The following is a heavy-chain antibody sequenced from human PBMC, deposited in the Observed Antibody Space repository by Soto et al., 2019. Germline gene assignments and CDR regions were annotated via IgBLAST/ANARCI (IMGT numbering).Heavy chain of an antibody. CDR3: ARVPAYYYGLDV. Sequence: PGGSLRLSCAASGFIFSDHYMDWVRQAPGKGLEWVGRTRDKANSYTTEYAASVKGRFSISRVDSENLLYLHMNSLKTEDTAVYYCARVPAYYYGLDVWGQGTTVTVSS. CDR2: TRDKANSYTT. J-gene: IGHJ6*02. CDR1: GFIFSDHY. V-gene: IGHV3-72*01.